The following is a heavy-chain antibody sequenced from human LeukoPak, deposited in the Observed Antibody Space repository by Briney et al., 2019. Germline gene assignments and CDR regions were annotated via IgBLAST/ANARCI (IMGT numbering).Heavy chain of an antibody. Sequence: GGSLRLSCAASGFTFSTYSMNWVRQAPGQGLEWVSYISGSGSSIYYADSVKGRFTISRDNAKTSLYLQMNSLRDEDTAVYYCARERPWTRSAFDNWGPGTVVTVSS. D-gene: IGHD2-2*01. CDR1: GFTFSTYS. CDR3: ARERPWTRSAFDN. CDR2: ISGSGSSI. J-gene: IGHJ4*01. V-gene: IGHV3-48*02.